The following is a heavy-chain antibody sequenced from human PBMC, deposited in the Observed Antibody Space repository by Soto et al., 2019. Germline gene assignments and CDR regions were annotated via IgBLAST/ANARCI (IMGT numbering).Heavy chain of an antibody. J-gene: IGHJ4*02. D-gene: IGHD6-19*01. CDR2: ISGSGGST. V-gene: IGHV3-23*01. CDR1: GFTFSSYA. Sequence: PGGSLRLSCAASGFTFSSYAMSWVRQAPGKGLEWVSAISGSGGSTYYADSVKGRFTISRDNSKNALYLQMNSLRAEDTAVYYCAKDLSPFHSSGWTYFDYWGQGTLVTVSS. CDR3: AKDLSPFHSSGWTYFDY.